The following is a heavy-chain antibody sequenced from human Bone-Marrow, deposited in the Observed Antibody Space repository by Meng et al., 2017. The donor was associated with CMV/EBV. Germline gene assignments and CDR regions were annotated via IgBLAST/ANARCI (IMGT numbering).Heavy chain of an antibody. J-gene: IGHJ6*02. D-gene: IGHD6-13*01. Sequence: ASVKVSCKASGYTFTSYDINWVRQATGQGLEWMGWMNPNSGNPGYAQKFQGRVTMTRNTSISTAYMELSSLRSEDTAVYYCAREDVGYGSSWGYGMDVWGQGTTVTVSS. CDR2: MNPNSGNP. V-gene: IGHV1-8*01. CDR3: AREDVGYGSSWGYGMDV. CDR1: GYTFTSYD.